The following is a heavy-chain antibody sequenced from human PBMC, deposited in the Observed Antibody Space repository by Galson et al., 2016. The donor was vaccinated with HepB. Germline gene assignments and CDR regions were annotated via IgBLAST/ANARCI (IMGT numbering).Heavy chain of an antibody. Sequence: SETLSLTCTVSGGSITSSSYYWGWIRQSPGKGLEWIGNIYYSGSTYYNPSLKTRVTISVDTSKNQFSLKLRSVTAADTAVYYCARTVTMVRGAIPRYYYYGMDVWGQGTTVTVSS. J-gene: IGHJ6*02. CDR1: GGSITSSSYY. D-gene: IGHD3-10*01. V-gene: IGHV4-39*01. CDR3: ARTVTMVRGAIPRYYYYGMDV. CDR2: IYYSGST.